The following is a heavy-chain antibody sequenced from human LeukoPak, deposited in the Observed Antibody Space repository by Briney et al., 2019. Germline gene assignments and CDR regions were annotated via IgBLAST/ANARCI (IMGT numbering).Heavy chain of an antibody. V-gene: IGHV3-30*03. Sequence: GGSLRLSCAASGFTFSSYGMHWVRQAPGKGLEWVAVISYDGSNKYYADSVKGRFTISRDNSKNTLYLQMNSLRAEDTAVYYCALIAVDWQQPFDYWGQGTLVTVSS. CDR2: ISYDGSNK. CDR1: GFTFSSYG. D-gene: IGHD6-13*01. CDR3: ALIAVDWQQPFDY. J-gene: IGHJ4*02.